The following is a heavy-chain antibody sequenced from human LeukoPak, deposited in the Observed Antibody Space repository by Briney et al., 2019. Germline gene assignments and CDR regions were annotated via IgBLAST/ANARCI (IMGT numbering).Heavy chain of an antibody. CDR1: GFTFSSYA. Sequence: GGSLRLSCAASGFTFSSYAMSWVRQAPGKGLEWVSAISGSGGSTYYADSVKGRFTISRDNSKNTLYLQMNSLRAEDTAVYYCAKDRGYCSSTSCPQVFDYWGQGTLVTVSS. D-gene: IGHD2-2*01. CDR2: ISGSGGST. CDR3: AKDRGYCSSTSCPQVFDY. V-gene: IGHV3-23*01. J-gene: IGHJ4*02.